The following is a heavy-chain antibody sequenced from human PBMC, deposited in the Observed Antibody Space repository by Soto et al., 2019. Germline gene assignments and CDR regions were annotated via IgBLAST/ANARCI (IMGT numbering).Heavy chain of an antibody. J-gene: IGHJ4*02. D-gene: IGHD2-2*01. Sequence: QVTLKESGPVLVKPTETLTLTCTVSGFSLSNARMGVSWIRQPPGKALEWLAHIFSNDEKSYSTSLKSRLTISKDTSKSQVVLTMTNMDPVDTATYYCARGLVSPLAFLPDYFDYWGQGTLVTVSS. V-gene: IGHV2-26*01. CDR3: ARGLVSPLAFLPDYFDY. CDR2: IFSNDEK. CDR1: GFSLSNARMG.